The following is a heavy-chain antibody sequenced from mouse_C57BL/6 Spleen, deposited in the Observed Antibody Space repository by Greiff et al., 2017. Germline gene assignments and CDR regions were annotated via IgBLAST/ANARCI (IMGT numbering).Heavy chain of an antibody. J-gene: IGHJ2*01. Sequence: EVQLQQSGPELVKPGASVKMSCKASGYTFPDYNMHWVKQSHGKSLEWIGYINPNNGGTSYNQKFKGKATLTVNKSSSTAYMELRSLTSEDSAVYYCARSTTVVATPGYWGQGTTLTVSS. CDR1: GYTFPDYN. CDR2: INPNNGGT. V-gene: IGHV1-22*01. CDR3: ARSTTVVATPGY. D-gene: IGHD1-1*01.